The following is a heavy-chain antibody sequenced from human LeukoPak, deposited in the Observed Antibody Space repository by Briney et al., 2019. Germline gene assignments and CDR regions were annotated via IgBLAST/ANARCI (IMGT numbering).Heavy chain of an antibody. CDR3: ARDREYSSGWYVGYLDY. V-gene: IGHV3-33*01. J-gene: IGHJ4*02. Sequence: GGSLRLSCAASGLIFSNHGFHWVRQAPGKGLEWVAVIWYDGSNKYYGDSVKGRFTISRDNSKNTLYLQMNSLRAEDTAVYYCARDREYSSGWYVGYLDYWGQGTLVTVSS. CDR2: IWYDGSNK. CDR1: GLIFSNHG. D-gene: IGHD6-19*01.